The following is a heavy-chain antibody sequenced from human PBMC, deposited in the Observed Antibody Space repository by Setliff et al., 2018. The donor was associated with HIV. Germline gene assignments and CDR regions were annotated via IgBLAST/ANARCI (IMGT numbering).Heavy chain of an antibody. V-gene: IGHV1-69*13. CDR1: GYSFTSHD. J-gene: IGHJ5*02. CDR2: IIPMYSAA. CDR3: AKDQEGDLWPHYFDSGAYGWFDP. Sequence: SVKVSCKASGYSFTSHDINWVRQAPGQGLEWMGGIIPMYSAANYAQKFQGRVTLTADEATRTVYMELSSLRSEDTAVYYCAKDQEGDLWPHYFDSGAYGWFDPWGQGTLVTVSS. D-gene: IGHD3-22*01.